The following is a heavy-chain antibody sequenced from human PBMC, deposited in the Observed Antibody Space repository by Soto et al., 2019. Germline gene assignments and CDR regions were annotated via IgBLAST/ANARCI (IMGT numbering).Heavy chain of an antibody. CDR1: GYMFSIYG. CDR2: IYPGDSDT. V-gene: IGHV5-51*01. CDR3: ASSPRGYCSSTSCRELGNYYGMDV. D-gene: IGHD2-2*01. J-gene: IGHJ6*02. Sequence: GESLKISCKGSGYMFSIYGSGWVRQVPGKGLEWMGIIYPGDSDTRYNPSFQGQVTISVDKSTSTAYLQWSSLKASDTAMYYCASSPRGYCSSTSCRELGNYYGMDVWGQGTTLTVSS.